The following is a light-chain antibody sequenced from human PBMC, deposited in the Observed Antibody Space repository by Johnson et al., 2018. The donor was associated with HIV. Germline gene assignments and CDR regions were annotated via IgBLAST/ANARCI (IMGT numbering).Light chain of an antibody. V-gene: IGLV1-51*01. J-gene: IGLJ1*01. CDR3: GAWDSGLTGGV. Sequence: QSVLSQPPSVSAAPGQRVTISCSGSSSNIGNNYVSWYQHLPGTAPKLLIYDNDKRPSGIPDRFSGSRSGTSATLGITGLQTGDEADYYCGAWDSGLTGGVFGTGTKVTGL. CDR2: DND. CDR1: SSNIGNNY.